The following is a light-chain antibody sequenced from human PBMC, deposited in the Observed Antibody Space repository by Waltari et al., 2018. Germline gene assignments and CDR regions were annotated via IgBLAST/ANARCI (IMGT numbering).Light chain of an antibody. CDR1: DLPTQY. V-gene: IGLV3-25*03. CDR3: QSADSTNTYWV. J-gene: IGLJ2*01. CDR2: KDT. Sequence: SYELTQPPSVSVSPGQTARIPCSGADLPTQYAFWYRQTPGQAPELLTYKDTERPSGIPERVSASSSGTTVTLTITGVQPEDEADYYCQSADSTNTYWVFGGGTKLTVL.